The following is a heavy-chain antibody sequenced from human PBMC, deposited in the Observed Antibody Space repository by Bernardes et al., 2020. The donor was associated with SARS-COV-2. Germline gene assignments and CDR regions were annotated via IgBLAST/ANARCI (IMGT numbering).Heavy chain of an antibody. Sequence: SETLSLTCNEPGASRRKTEEYWSGLHQHPAKPQACICSIYESGIFYHNPSLKSRVTISVDTSKNHFSLRLRSVTATDTAVYYCARHDVDTTMLIYTFDYWGKGTLVTVSS. CDR1: GASRRKTEEY. CDR3: ARHDVDTTMLIYTFDY. D-gene: IGHD5-18*01. V-gene: IGHV4-39*01. CDR2: IYESGIF. J-gene: IGHJ4*02.